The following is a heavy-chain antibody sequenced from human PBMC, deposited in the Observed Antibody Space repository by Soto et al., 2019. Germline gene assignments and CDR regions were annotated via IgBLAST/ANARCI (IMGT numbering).Heavy chain of an antibody. CDR2: ISGSGGST. D-gene: IGHD3-3*01. V-gene: IGHV3-23*01. Sequence: TGGSLRLSCAASGFTFSSYAMSWVRQAPGKGLEWVSAISGSGGSTYYADSVKGRFTISRDNSKNTLYPQMNSLRAEDTAVYYCAKDIKSLDYDFWSGSNWHGMDVWGQGTTVTVSS. CDR1: GFTFSSYA. CDR3: AKDIKSLDYDFWSGSNWHGMDV. J-gene: IGHJ6*02.